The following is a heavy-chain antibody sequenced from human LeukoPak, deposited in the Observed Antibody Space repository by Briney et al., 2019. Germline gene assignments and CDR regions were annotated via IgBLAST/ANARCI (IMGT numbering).Heavy chain of an antibody. Sequence: SETLSLTCTVSGGSISSGGYYWSWIRQHPAKGLEWIGYIYYSGSTYHNPSLKRRVTISVDTSKTQFSLQLSSVTAADTAVYYCARDRSDYYGLGGLGDAFDIWGQGTMVTVSS. V-gene: IGHV4-31*03. CDR3: ARDRSDYYGLGGLGDAFDI. D-gene: IGHD3-10*01. J-gene: IGHJ3*02. CDR2: IYYSGST. CDR1: GGSISSGGYY.